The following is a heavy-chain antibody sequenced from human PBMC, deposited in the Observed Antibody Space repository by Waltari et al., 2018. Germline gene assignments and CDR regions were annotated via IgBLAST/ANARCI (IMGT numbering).Heavy chain of an antibody. V-gene: IGHV3-30*07. CDR3: ARGGLGSGWSAGDY. CDR1: GFTFSHYA. Sequence: QVQLVESGGGAVQPGRSLRLPCSASGFTFSHYAMPWVRLAPGKGLEWVAVMSSDGSGKYYADSVKGRFTISRDNSKNTLYLQMNSLGAEDTAVYYCARGGLGSGWSAGDYWGQGTLVTVSS. CDR2: MSSDGSGK. J-gene: IGHJ4*02. D-gene: IGHD6-19*01.